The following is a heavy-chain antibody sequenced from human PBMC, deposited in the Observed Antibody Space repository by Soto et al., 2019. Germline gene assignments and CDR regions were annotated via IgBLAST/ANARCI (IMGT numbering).Heavy chain of an antibody. Sequence: SETLSLTCTVSGGSINDYYWSWIRQPPGRGLEWICYIYNGGTTNYNPSLKGRVTISVDTSKNQFSLKLTSVAAADTAVYYCARRYGHYFDFWRQGTLVTVSS. CDR2: IYNGGTT. CDR3: ARRYGHYFDF. J-gene: IGHJ4*02. D-gene: IGHD4-17*01. V-gene: IGHV4-59*08. CDR1: GGSINDYY.